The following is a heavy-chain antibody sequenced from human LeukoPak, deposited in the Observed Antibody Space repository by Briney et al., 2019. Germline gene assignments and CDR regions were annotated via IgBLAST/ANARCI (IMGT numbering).Heavy chain of an antibody. D-gene: IGHD2-8*02. CDR1: GFTFSSHG. CDR2: ISGSGVST. J-gene: IGHJ4*02. Sequence: PGGSLRLSCAASGFTFSSHGMSWVRQAPGQGLEWVSVISGSGVSTYYADSVKGRFTISRDNSKSTLSLQMNSLRAEDTAIYYCATYRQVLLPFESWGQGTLVTVSS. V-gene: IGHV3-23*01. CDR3: ATYRQVLLPFES.